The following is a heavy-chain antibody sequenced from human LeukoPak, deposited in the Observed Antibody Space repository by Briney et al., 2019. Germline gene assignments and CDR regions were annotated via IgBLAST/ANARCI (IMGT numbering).Heavy chain of an antibody. J-gene: IGHJ3*02. D-gene: IGHD4-17*01. Sequence: GGSLRLFCAASGFTSSNYAMHWVRQAPGKGLEWVSVIYSGGTTYYADSVEGRFTISRDNSRDTVYLQMHSLRVEDTAVYYCARGQSGDPAFDIWGQGTLVTVSS. CDR1: GFTSSNYA. V-gene: IGHV3-53*01. CDR2: IYSGGTT. CDR3: ARGQSGDPAFDI.